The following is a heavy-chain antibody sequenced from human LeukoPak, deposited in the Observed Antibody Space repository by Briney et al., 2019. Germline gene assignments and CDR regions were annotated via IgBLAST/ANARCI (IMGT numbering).Heavy chain of an antibody. CDR2: IYHSGST. Sequence: TSETLSLTCTVSADSISSGGYYWSWIRQPPGKGLEWIGYIYHSGSTYYNPSLKSRVTISVDRSKNQFSLKLSSVTAADTAVYYCARDQEEQQLKGYYMNVWGKGTTVTVSS. CDR3: ARDQEEQQLKGYYMNV. V-gene: IGHV4-30-2*01. CDR1: ADSISSGGYY. J-gene: IGHJ6*03. D-gene: IGHD6-13*01.